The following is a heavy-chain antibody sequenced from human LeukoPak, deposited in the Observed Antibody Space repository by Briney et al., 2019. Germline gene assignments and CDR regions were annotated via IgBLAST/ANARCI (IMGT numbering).Heavy chain of an antibody. CDR3: ARGGVAAAGTGNYYYGMDV. CDR2: INPNSGGT. CDR1: GYTFTGYY. D-gene: IGHD6-13*01. V-gene: IGHV1-2*02. Sequence: ASVKVSCKASGYTFTGYYMHCVRQAPGQGLEWMGWINPNSGGTNYAQKFQGRVTMTRDTSISTAYMELSRLRSDDTAVYYCARGGVAAAGTGNYYYGMDVWGQGTTVTVSS. J-gene: IGHJ6*02.